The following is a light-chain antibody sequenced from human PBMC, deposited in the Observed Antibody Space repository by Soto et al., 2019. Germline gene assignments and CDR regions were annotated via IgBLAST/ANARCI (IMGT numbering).Light chain of an antibody. V-gene: IGKV1-39*01. CDR1: QSITIY. CDR2: GAS. CDR3: QQTYTAPWT. Sequence: DIQMTQSPSSLSASVGDRVTITCRASQSITIYLNWYQQQPGKAPRLLIYGASTLQTGVPSRFSGSGSMTDFTLTISDLQPEDFATYYCQQTYTAPWTFGQGTKVDI. J-gene: IGKJ1*01.